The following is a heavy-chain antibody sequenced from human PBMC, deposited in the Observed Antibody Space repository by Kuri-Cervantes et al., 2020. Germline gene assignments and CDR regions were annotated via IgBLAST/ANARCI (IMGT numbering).Heavy chain of an antibody. CDR3: ARRRDWYFDL. CDR1: GLTFSIYT. Sequence: GGSLRLSCAASGLTFSIYTMNWVRQAPGKGLEWVSSISSSSSYIYYADSVKGRFTISRDNAKNSLYLQMNSLRAEDTAVYYCARRRDWYFDLWGRGTLVTVSS. J-gene: IGHJ2*01. V-gene: IGHV3-21*03. CDR2: ISSSSSYI.